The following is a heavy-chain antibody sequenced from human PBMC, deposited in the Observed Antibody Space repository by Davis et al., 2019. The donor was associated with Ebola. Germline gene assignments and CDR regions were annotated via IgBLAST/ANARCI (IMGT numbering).Heavy chain of an antibody. CDR1: GFIFSSYW. J-gene: IGHJ4*02. D-gene: IGHD1-26*01. V-gene: IGHV3-74*01. CDR2: INSDGSST. CDR3: ARGRVIGYSGSYAGDY. Sequence: HTGGSLRLSCAASGFIFSSYWMHWVRQAPGKGLVWVSRINSDGSSTNYADSVKGRFTISRDNAKNSLYLQMNSLRAEDTAVYYCARGRVIGYSGSYAGDYWGQGTLVTVSS.